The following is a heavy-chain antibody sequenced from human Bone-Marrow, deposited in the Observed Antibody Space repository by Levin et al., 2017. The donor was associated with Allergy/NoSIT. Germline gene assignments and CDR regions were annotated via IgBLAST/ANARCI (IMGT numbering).Heavy chain of an antibody. D-gene: IGHD6-13*01. V-gene: IGHV1-2*02. J-gene: IGHJ4*02. Sequence: ASVKVSCTVSGYTFSDYYMHLVRQAPGQGLEWMGWINPKRGDANTAQKFEGRVVLTRDTSISTAYMEVRRLRSDDTALYYCARGGTSSNDYWGQGTLVTVSS. CDR1: GYTFSDYY. CDR3: ARGGTSSNDY. CDR2: INPKRGDA.